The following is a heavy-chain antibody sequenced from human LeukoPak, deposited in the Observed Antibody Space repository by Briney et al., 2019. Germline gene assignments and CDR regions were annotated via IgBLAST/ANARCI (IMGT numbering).Heavy chain of an antibody. D-gene: IGHD4-23*01. CDR1: GGSIGNYYW. J-gene: IGHJ1*01. Sequence: TLSLTCSVSGGSIGNYYWSWIRQPPGKALEWLALIYWDDDKRYSPSLKSRLTITKDTSKNQVVLTMTNMDPVDTATYYCAHRHGGNAVHHWGQGTLVTVSS. CDR3: AHRHGGNAVHH. V-gene: IGHV2-5*08. CDR2: IYWDDDK.